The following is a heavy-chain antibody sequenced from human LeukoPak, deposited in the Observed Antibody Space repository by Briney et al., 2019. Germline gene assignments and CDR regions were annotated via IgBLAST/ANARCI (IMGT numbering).Heavy chain of an antibody. D-gene: IGHD3-10*01. CDR1: GYTFTSYG. CDR3: ARVWFGELLPDY. J-gene: IGHJ4*02. CDR2: VNVYNGNT. Sequence: ASVKVSCKASGYTFTSYGISWVRQAPGQGLEWLGWVNVYNGNTNYAQKFQGRATMTTDTSTSTAYMELRSLRSDDTAVYYCARVWFGELLPDYWGQGTLVTVSS. V-gene: IGHV1-18*01.